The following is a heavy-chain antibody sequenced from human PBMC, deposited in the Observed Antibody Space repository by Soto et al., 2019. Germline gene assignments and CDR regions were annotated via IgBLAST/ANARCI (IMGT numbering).Heavy chain of an antibody. D-gene: IGHD3-10*01. CDR2: TRSKAYGGTT. J-gene: IGHJ6*02. Sequence: GGSLRLSRTASGFTFGDYAMSWFRQAPGKGLEWVGFTRSKAYGGTTEYAASVKGRFTISRDDSKSIAYLQMNSLKTEDTAVYYCTRVGENYYYYGMDVWGQGTTVTVSS. CDR3: TRVGENYYYYGMDV. V-gene: IGHV3-49*03. CDR1: GFTFGDYA.